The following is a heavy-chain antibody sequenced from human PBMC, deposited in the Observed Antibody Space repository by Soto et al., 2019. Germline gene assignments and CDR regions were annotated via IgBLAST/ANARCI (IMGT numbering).Heavy chain of an antibody. J-gene: IGHJ4*02. CDR2: IKQDGSEK. Sequence: GGSLRLSCAASGFTFSSYWMSWVRQAPGKGLEWVANIKQDGSEKYYVDSVKGRFTISRDNAKNSLYLQMNSLRAEDTAVYYCAIQAWDRRFDYWGQGTLVTVSS. CDR3: AIQAWDRRFDY. V-gene: IGHV3-7*01. D-gene: IGHD1-26*01. CDR1: GFTFSSYW.